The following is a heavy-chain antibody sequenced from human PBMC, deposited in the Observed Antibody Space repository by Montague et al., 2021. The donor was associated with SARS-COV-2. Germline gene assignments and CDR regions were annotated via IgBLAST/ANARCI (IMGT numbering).Heavy chain of an antibody. CDR1: GFSLSTSGIC. D-gene: IGHD6-13*01. V-gene: IGHV2-70*11. Sequence: PALVKPTQTLTLTCTFSGFSLSTSGICVSWIRQPPGKALEWLARXDWDDDKYYSTSLKTRLTISKDTSKNQVVLTMTNMDPVDTATYYCARMRIAAAGSPFDFWGQGKMVTGSS. CDR3: ARMRIAAAGSPFDF. J-gene: IGHJ3*01. CDR2: XDWDDDK.